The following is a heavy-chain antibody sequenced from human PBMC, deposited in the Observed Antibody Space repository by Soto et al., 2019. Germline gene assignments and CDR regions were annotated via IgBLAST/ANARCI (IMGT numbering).Heavy chain of an antibody. Sequence: EVQLLESGGGLVQPGGSLRLSCAASGFTFSSYAMSWVRQAPGKGLEWVSAISGSGGSTYYADSVKGQFTISRDNSKTTLYLQMNSLRAEDTAVYYCAKDGTKDYYGSGSHDYWGQGTLVTVSS. J-gene: IGHJ4*02. CDR1: GFTFSSYA. V-gene: IGHV3-23*01. CDR2: ISGSGGST. D-gene: IGHD3-10*01. CDR3: AKDGTKDYYGSGSHDY.